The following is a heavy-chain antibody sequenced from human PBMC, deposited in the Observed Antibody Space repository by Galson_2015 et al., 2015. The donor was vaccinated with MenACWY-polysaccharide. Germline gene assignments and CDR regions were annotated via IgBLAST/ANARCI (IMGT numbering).Heavy chain of an antibody. D-gene: IGHD3-10*01. CDR3: ARGGVAAGADY. CDR2: INTDGRTT. CDR1: GFTFSSYW. V-gene: IGHV3-74*01. Sequence: LSCAASGFTFSSYWMHWVRQAPGKGLVWVSRINTDGRTTTYADSVKGRFTISRDDGKNTVYLQMNSLRAEDTAVYYCARGGVAAGADYWGQGTLVTISS. J-gene: IGHJ4*01.